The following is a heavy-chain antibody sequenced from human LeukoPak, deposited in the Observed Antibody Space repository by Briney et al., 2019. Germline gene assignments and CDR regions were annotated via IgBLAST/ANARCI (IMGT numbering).Heavy chain of an antibody. V-gene: IGHV3-9*01. CDR1: GFSFNEYA. CDR3: ARDLVGLTGDF. J-gene: IGHJ4*02. CDR2: ISWNSASI. Sequence: GGSLRLSCAASGFSFNEYAIHWVRQAPGKGLEWVAGISWNSASIGYADSVKGRFTISRDNAKNTLYLQMNSVRAEDTAVYFCARDLVGLTGDFWGQGALVTVSS. D-gene: IGHD2-15*01.